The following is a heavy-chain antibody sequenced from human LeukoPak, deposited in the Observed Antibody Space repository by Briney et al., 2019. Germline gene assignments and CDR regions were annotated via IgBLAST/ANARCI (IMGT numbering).Heavy chain of an antibody. Sequence: GGSLRLSCAASGFTVSSNYMSWVRQAPGKGLEWVSVIYSGGSTSYADSVKGRFTISRDNSKNTLYLQMNSLRAEDTAVYYCARAFRGYDFWSGLYFDYWGQGTLVTVSS. V-gene: IGHV3-66*01. J-gene: IGHJ4*02. CDR1: GFTVSSNY. CDR3: ARAFRGYDFWSGLYFDY. D-gene: IGHD3-3*01. CDR2: IYSGGST.